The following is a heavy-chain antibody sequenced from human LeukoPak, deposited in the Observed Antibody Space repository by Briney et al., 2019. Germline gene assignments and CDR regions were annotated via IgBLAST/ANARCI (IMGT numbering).Heavy chain of an antibody. V-gene: IGHV4-59*01. J-gene: IGHJ5*02. D-gene: IGHD6-19*01. CDR1: GGSLRVYH. CDR2: SYYSGRT. Sequence: PSDTLTLTCSVSGGSLRVYHSRCIRQHPGKGLMWIGYSYYSGRTPYNPSLESRVPLSVETPNNHFSPQINPVTAADTSVFHCARDSGEWVAQHFDPWGEGILVTVS. CDR3: ARDSGEWVAQHFDP.